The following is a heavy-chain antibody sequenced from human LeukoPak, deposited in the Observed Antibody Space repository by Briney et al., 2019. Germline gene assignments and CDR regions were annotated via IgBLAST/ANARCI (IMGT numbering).Heavy chain of an antibody. D-gene: IGHD1-14*01. CDR2: ITSNTAST. CDR3: ATQRGGNPAY. Sequence: GGSLRLSCAASGFTFSNYAMSWVRQVPGKGLEWVSGITSNTASTYYADSVKGRFTISRDNAKNMLYLQVNSLRAEDTAVYYCATQRGGNPAYWGQGTLVTVSS. J-gene: IGHJ4*02. CDR1: GFTFSNYA. V-gene: IGHV3-23*01.